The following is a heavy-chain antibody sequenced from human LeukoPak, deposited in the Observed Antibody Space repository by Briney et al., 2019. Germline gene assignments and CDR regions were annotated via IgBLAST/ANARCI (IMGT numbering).Heavy chain of an antibody. Sequence: PSETLSLTCTVSGGSISSYYWSWIRQPAGKGLEWIGRNYTSGSTNYNPSLKSRVTMSVDTSKNQFSLKLSSVTAADTAVYYCARDSGPITMIVVSWFDPWGQGTLVTVSS. CDR2: NYTSGST. CDR3: ARDSGPITMIVVSWFDP. CDR1: GGSISSYY. V-gene: IGHV4-4*07. D-gene: IGHD3-22*01. J-gene: IGHJ5*02.